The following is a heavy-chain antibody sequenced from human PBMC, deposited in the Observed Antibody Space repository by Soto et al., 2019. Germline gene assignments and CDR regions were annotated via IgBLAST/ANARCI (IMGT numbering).Heavy chain of an antibody. CDR1: GFTFGDYA. CDR3: AKDWGSVDSSSWFDY. V-gene: IGHV3-9*01. J-gene: IGHJ4*02. CDR2: ISWNSGSM. D-gene: IGHD6-13*01. Sequence: PGGSLRLSCAASGFTFGDYAMHWVRQAPGKGLEWVSGISWNSGSMGYADSVKGRFTISRDNAKNSLYLQMNSLRAEDTALYYCAKDWGSVDSSSWFDYWGQGTMVTVSS.